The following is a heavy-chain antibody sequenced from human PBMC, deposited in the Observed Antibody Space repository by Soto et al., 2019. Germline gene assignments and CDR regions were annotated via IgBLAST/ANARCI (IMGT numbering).Heavy chain of an antibody. V-gene: IGHV3-48*03. D-gene: IGHD2-2*01. CDR3: ARVGPPRRYCSSTSCSDKMNYYYGMDV. CDR1: GFTFSSYE. CDR2: ISSSGSTI. J-gene: IGHJ6*02. Sequence: GGSLRLSCAASGFTFSSYEMNWVRQAPGKGLEWVAYISSSGSTIYYADSVKGRFTISTDNAKNSLYLQMNSLRAEDTAVYYCARVGPPRRYCSSTSCSDKMNYYYGMDVWGQGTTVTVSS.